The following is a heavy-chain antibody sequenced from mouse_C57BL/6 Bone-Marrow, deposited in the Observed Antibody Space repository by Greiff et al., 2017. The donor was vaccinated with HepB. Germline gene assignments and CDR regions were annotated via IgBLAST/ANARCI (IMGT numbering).Heavy chain of an antibody. D-gene: IGHD1-1*01. J-gene: IGHJ2*01. Sequence: QVQLQQSDAELVKPGASVKISCKVSGYTFTDHTIHWMKQRPEQGLEWIGYIYPRDGSTKYNEKFKGKATLTADKSSSTAYIQLNSLTSEDSAVYFCAKEGLLLRYYFDYWGQGTTLTVSS. V-gene: IGHV1-78*01. CDR1: GYTFTDHT. CDR2: IYPRDGST. CDR3: AKEGLLLRYYFDY.